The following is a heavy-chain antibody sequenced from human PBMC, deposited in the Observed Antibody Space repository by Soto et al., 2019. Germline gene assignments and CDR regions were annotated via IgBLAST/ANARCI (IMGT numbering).Heavy chain of an antibody. D-gene: IGHD2-8*01. CDR3: ARSFCRDAVRCNWFDP. V-gene: IGHV4-59*01. CDR2: MNNIGRT. Sequence: QVQLQESGPGLVKPSETLSLTCTVSGAFSSTYYWSWIRQPPGKGLEWIGYMNNIGRTNYNPVLKSRVTISLDTSKNQFSLKLSSVIAADTAVYYCARSFCRDAVRCNWFDPWGLGTLVTASS. CDR1: GAFSSTYY. J-gene: IGHJ5*02.